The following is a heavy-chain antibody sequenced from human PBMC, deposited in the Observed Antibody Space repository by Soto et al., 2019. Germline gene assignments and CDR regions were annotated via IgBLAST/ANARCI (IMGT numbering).Heavy chain of an antibody. Sequence: QITLKESGPTLVKPTQTLTLTCTISGFSLSTSGVGVGWIRQPPGKALEWLALIYWDDDKRYNPSLKSRLTITXXTXKXXVVLTITNMDPVDTATYYCARRVRYRGGWYVGFDPWGQGTLVTVSS. V-gene: IGHV2-5*02. D-gene: IGHD6-19*01. CDR2: IYWDDDK. CDR3: ARRVRYRGGWYVGFDP. J-gene: IGHJ5*02. CDR1: GFSLSTSGVG.